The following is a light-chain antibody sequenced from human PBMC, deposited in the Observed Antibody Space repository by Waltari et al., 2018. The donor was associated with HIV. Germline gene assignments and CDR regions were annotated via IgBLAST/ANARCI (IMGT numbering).Light chain of an antibody. CDR1: SDINVGSYH. Sequence: QPVLTQPPSSSASPGDSARLTCSLPSDINVGSYHLYWYQQKPGSPHMYLLYYYSDPGKGQGSGDPIRFSGSKYVTANTGILLISGLQSEDEADYYCMIWPTNAWVFGGGTKLTVL. J-gene: IGLJ3*02. CDR3: MIWPTNAWV. V-gene: IGLV5-37*01. CDR2: YYSDPGK.